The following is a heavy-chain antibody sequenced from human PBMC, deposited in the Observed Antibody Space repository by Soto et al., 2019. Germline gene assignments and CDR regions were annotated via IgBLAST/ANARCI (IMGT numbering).Heavy chain of an antibody. Sequence: ASVKVSCKASGYTFTSYDINWVRQATGQGLEWMGWMNPNSGNTGYAQKFQGRGTMTRNNSISTAYMELSSLRSEDTAVYYCARRERELWSDDYYYMDVWGKGTTVTVSS. CDR2: MNPNSGNT. V-gene: IGHV1-8*01. D-gene: IGHD5-18*01. CDR1: GYTFTSYD. CDR3: ARRERELWSDDYYYMDV. J-gene: IGHJ6*03.